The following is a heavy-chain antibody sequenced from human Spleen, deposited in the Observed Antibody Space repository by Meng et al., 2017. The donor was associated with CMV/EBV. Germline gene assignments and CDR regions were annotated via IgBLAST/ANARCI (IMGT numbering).Heavy chain of an antibody. V-gene: IGHV3-53*01. J-gene: IGHJ6*02. CDR1: GFTCSSYS. D-gene: IGHD6-6*01. Sequence: GESLKISCAASGFTCSSYSMNWVRQAPGKGLEWVSVIYSGGSTDYADSGKGRFTISRDNSKNTLYLQMNSLRAEDTAVYYCARGQGRSSSRGYYYGMDVWSQGTTVTVSS. CDR2: IYSGGST. CDR3: ARGQGRSSSRGYYYGMDV.